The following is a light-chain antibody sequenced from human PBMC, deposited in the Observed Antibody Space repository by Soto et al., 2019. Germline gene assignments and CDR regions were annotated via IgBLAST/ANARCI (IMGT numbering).Light chain of an antibody. CDR3: QQRHMWPIT. Sequence: EILLTQSPCTLSVSPGERATLSCRASQSFRGLLAWYKQKPGQAPRLLIYDAYNRATGIPPRFSGSGSGTEFTLTISSLAPEYSAVYYCQQRHMWPITFGQGTRLDIK. V-gene: IGKV3-11*01. CDR1: QSFRGL. J-gene: IGKJ5*01. CDR2: DAY.